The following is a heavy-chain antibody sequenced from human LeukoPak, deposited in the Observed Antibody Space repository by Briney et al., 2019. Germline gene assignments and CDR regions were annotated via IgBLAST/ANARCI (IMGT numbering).Heavy chain of an antibody. D-gene: IGHD1-1*01. J-gene: IGHJ4*02. CDR1: GFSLYTYS. V-gene: IGHV4-34*01. CDR2: INHSGST. Sequence: GSLRLSCAVSGFSLYTYSMNWVRQPPGKGLEWIGDINHSGSTNYNPSLKSRVTISVDTSKNQFSLKLSSVTAADTAVYYCARVGTGYWGQGTLVTVSS. CDR3: ARVGTGY.